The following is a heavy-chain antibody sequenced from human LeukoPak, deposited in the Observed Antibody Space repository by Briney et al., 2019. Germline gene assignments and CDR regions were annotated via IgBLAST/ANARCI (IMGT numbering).Heavy chain of an antibody. D-gene: IGHD6-19*01. CDR3: ASRHSSGWDGDAFDI. Sequence: SETLSLTRTVSGGSISSGGYYWSWIRQPPGKGLEWIGYIYHSGSTNYNPSLKSRVTISVDKSKNQFSLKLSSVTAADTAVYYCASRHSSGWDGDAFDIWGQGTMVTVSS. CDR2: IYHSGST. V-gene: IGHV4-30-2*01. CDR1: GGSISSGGYY. J-gene: IGHJ3*02.